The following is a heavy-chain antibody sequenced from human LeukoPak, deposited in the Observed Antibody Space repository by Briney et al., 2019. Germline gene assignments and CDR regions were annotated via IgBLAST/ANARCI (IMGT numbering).Heavy chain of an antibody. CDR3: AYRFDY. D-gene: IGHD1-14*01. J-gene: IGHJ4*02. V-gene: IGHV3-48*01. CDR1: GFIFGGYT. CDR2: ISESGSSI. Sequence: PGGSLRLSCAGSGFIFGGYTMNWVRQAPGKGLEWISHISESGSSIYYADSVKGRFTISRDNAKNSVYLQMNSLRAEDTAVYFCAYRFDYWGQGTLVTVSS.